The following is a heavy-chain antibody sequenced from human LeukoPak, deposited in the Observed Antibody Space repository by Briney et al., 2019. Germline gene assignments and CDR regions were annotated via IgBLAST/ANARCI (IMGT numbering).Heavy chain of an antibody. D-gene: IGHD3-10*02. V-gene: IGHV1-18*01. CDR3: ARVEIVRGIYCMDV. J-gene: IGHJ6*03. CDR2: ISAYNGNK. CDR1: GYTFTSYG. Sequence: APGKVSCKASGYTFTSYGISWVRQAPGKGLEWMGWISAYNGNKNYAQKLKGRVTMTTDTSTSTAYMELRSLRSDDTAVYYCARVEIVRGIYCMDVWGKGTTVTVSS.